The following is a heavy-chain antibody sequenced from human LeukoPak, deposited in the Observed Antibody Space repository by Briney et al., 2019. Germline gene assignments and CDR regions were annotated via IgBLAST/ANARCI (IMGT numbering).Heavy chain of an antibody. CDR1: GYTFSSYF. CDR2: INPSGGST. CDR3: ARADGRKDAFDI. V-gene: IGHV1-46*01. Sequence: ASVKVSCKASGYTFSSYFIHWVRQAPGQGLEWMGVINPSGGSTTYAQKFQGRVVMTRDTSTSTVYMELGGLRSEDTALYYCARADGRKDAFDIWGPGTLVTVSS. J-gene: IGHJ3*02.